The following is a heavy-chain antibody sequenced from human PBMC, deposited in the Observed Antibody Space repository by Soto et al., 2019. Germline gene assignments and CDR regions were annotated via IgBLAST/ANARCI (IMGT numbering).Heavy chain of an antibody. CDR3: ARVITIFGVVISGMDV. Sequence: SETLSLTCTVSGGSISSGDYYWSWIRQPPGKGLEWIGYIYYSGSTYYNPSLKSRVTISVDTSKNQFSLKLSSVTAADTAVYYCARVITIFGVVISGMDVWGQGTTVTVSS. CDR1: GGSISSGDYY. J-gene: IGHJ6*02. CDR2: IYYSGST. D-gene: IGHD3-3*01. V-gene: IGHV4-30-4*01.